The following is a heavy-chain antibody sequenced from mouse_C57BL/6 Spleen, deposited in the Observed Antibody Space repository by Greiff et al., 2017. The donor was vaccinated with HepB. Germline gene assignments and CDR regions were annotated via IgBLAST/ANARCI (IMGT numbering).Heavy chain of an antibody. J-gene: IGHJ4*01. CDR3: ARSYYGSSYKDYAMDY. CDR1: GYTFTSYW. D-gene: IGHD1-1*01. V-gene: IGHV1-53*01. CDR2: INPSNGGT. Sequence: QVHVKQSGTELVKPGASVKLSCKASGYTFTSYWMHWVKQRPGQGLEWIGNINPSNGGTNYNEKFKSKATLTVDKSSSTAYMQLSSLTSEDSAVYYCARSYYGSSYKDYAMDYWGQGTSVTVSS.